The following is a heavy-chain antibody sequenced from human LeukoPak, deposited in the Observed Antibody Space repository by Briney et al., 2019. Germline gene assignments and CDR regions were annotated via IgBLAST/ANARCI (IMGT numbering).Heavy chain of an antibody. D-gene: IGHD4-11*01. Sequence: SETLSLTCTVSGGSISSSSYYWGWIRQPPGKGLEWIGSINYSGSTYYNPSLKSRVTISVDTSKNQFSLKLSSVTAADTAVYYCARHPDHDYSNDGAFDIWGQGTMVTVSS. J-gene: IGHJ3*02. CDR1: GGSISSSSYY. V-gene: IGHV4-39*01. CDR3: ARHPDHDYSNDGAFDI. CDR2: INYSGST.